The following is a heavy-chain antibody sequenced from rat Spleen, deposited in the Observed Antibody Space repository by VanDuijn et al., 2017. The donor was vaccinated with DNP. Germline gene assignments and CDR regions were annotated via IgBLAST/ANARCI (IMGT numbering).Heavy chain of an antibody. Sequence: EVQLAESGGGLVQPGRSLKLSCAASGFTFSDYNMAWVRQAPKKGLEWVATIPNSGGGTYYPDSVKGRFSISRDNAKSTLYLQVNSLRSDDTANYYCTTVRTNYGGYRAAYHFANWGHGVMVTVSS. CDR1: GFTFSDYN. CDR3: TTVRTNYGGYRAAYHFAN. J-gene: IGHJ2*01. D-gene: IGHD1-11*01. CDR2: IPNSGGGT. V-gene: IGHV5S10*01.